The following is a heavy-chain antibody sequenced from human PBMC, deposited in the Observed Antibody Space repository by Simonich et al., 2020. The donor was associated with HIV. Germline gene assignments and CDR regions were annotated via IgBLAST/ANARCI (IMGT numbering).Heavy chain of an antibody. V-gene: IGHV4-34*01. Sequence: QVQLQQWGAGLLKPSETLSLTCAVYGGSFRVYSWGRTRQPPGGGLEGMGEINHRGNTTLNPSLKRRVTISVDTSTNQFSLKVSSVTAADTAVYYCARRRGLLPYRGYFDYWGQGTLVTVSS. D-gene: IGHD4-17*01. J-gene: IGHJ4*02. CDR2: INHRGNT. CDR3: ARRRGLLPYRGYFDY. CDR1: GGSFRVYS.